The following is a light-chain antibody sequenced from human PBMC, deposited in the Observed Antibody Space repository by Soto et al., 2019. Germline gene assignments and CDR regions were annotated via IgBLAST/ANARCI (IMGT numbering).Light chain of an antibody. Sequence: DIVMTQSPLSLPVTPGEPASISCTSSQSLLLSNGYNYLDWYLQKPGQSPQLLIYSGSSRASGVPDRFSGGGSGTDVTLNSSRVEAEDVGVYYCMQGVPTPYTFGQGTKLEIK. CDR3: MQGVPTPYT. V-gene: IGKV2-28*01. J-gene: IGKJ2*01. CDR2: SGS. CDR1: QSLLLSNGYNY.